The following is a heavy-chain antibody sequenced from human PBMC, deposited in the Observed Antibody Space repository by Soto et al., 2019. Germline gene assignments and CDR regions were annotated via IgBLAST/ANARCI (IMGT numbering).Heavy chain of an antibody. Sequence: GGSLRLSCAASGFTFSSYAMSWVRQAPGKGLEWVSAISGSGGSTYYADSVKGRFTISRDNSKNTLYLQMNSLRAEDTAVYYCAKDPVEWKVAAKNWFDPWGQGTLVTVSS. CDR1: GFTFSSYA. V-gene: IGHV3-23*01. D-gene: IGHD2-15*01. J-gene: IGHJ5*02. CDR3: AKDPVEWKVAAKNWFDP. CDR2: ISGSGGST.